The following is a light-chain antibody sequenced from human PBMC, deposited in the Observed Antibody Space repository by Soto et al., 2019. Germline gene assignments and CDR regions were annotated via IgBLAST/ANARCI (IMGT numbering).Light chain of an antibody. Sequence: EIVLTQSPVTLSLSPGERATLSCRASQSVRSYLAWYQQKPGQAPRLLIYDAFKRATGIPARFSGSGSGTDFPLTISSLEPEDFAVYYCQRRSNWPSTFGGGTKVEIK. CDR2: DAF. CDR1: QSVRSY. V-gene: IGKV3-11*01. CDR3: QRRSNWPST. J-gene: IGKJ4*01.